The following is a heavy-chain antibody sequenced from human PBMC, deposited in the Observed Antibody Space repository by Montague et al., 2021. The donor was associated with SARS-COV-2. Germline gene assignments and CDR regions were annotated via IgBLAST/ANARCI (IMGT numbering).Heavy chain of an antibody. CDR3: ARSGGVYNESYYLEDYYYGMDV. D-gene: IGHD1-26*01. Sequence: SETLSLTCVVSDVSLSSSTWWCWVRQSPGKGLEWVGETYLSGFTQYNPSVKSRVTISLDDSRSQFSLKLSSVTAADTAVYYCARSGGVYNESYYLEDYYYGMDVWGQGTTVTVSS. CDR2: TYLSGFT. J-gene: IGHJ6*02. CDR1: DVSLSSSTW. V-gene: IGHV4-4*02.